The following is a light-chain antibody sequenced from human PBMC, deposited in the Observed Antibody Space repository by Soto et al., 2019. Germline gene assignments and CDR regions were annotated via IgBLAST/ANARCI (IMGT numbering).Light chain of an antibody. Sequence: DIQMTQSPSSLSASVGDRVTITCRASQGIDNWLAWYQQKPGKAPTLLIYAASSLQRGVPSRFSGSGSGTEFALTIVSLQPEDFASYFCQQAKSFPWTFGQGTRVEIK. CDR1: QGIDNW. CDR2: AAS. V-gene: IGKV1-12*02. J-gene: IGKJ1*01. CDR3: QQAKSFPWT.